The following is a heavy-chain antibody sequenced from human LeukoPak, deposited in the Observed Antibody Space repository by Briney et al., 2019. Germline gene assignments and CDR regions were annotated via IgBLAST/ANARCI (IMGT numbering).Heavy chain of an antibody. J-gene: IGHJ4*02. CDR1: GYTVSSQY. D-gene: IGHD7-27*01. V-gene: IGHV1-46*01. CDR3: ARGNWGVPPDCIDY. CDR2: INPTGGST. Sequence: ASVKVSCEQSGYTVSSQYIHSVRQAPGQGLEWVGVINPTGGSTNYAQKFQGRVTMTRDTSTRTVYMEVSSLRSEDTAVYYCARGNWGVPPDCIDYWGQGTLVTVSS.